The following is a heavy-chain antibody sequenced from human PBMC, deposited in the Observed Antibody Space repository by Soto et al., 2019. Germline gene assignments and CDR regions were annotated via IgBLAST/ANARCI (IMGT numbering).Heavy chain of an antibody. CDR1: GYSFNSYW. D-gene: IGHD5-18*01. J-gene: IGHJ6*02. V-gene: IGHV5-51*01. CDR2: IYPGDSDT. CDR3: ARRGYSYAHYYYYGMDV. Sequence: GESLKILCKGSGYSFNSYWIGWVRQKTGKGLEWMGIIYPGDSDTRYSPSFQGQVTISADKSISTAYLQWSSLKASDTAMYYCARRGYSYAHYYYYGMDVWGQGTTVTGSS.